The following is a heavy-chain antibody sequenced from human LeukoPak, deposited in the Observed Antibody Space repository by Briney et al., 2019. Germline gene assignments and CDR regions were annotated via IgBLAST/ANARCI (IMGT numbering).Heavy chain of an antibody. J-gene: IGHJ4*02. CDR2: ISASGGNT. V-gene: IGHV3-23*01. CDR3: ARARNDYGDYVFDY. Sequence: GGTLRLSCAASGFTFSSYGMSWVRQAPGKGLEWVSTISASGGNTHYADSVKGRFTISRGNSKNTLYLQMNSLRAEETAVYYCARARNDYGDYVFDYWGQGTLVTVSS. D-gene: IGHD4-17*01. CDR1: GFTFSSYG.